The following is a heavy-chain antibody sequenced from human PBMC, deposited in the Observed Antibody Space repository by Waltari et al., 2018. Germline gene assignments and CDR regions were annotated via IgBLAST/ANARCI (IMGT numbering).Heavy chain of an antibody. J-gene: IGHJ4*02. Sequence: QVQRVESGGGVGRPGSSLRLSCEASGFTFSSYGMHWVRKAPGKGLEWVAVIWYDGSNKYYADSVKGRFTISRDNSKNTLYLQMNSLRAEDTAVYYCATLYGDPVDYWGQGTLVTVSS. CDR1: GFTFSSYG. CDR2: IWYDGSNK. D-gene: IGHD4-17*01. V-gene: IGHV3-33*01. CDR3: ATLYGDPVDY.